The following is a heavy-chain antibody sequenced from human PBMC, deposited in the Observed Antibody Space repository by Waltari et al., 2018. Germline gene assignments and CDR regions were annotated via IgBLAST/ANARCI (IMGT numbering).Heavy chain of an antibody. D-gene: IGHD1-7*01. CDR2: FDPEEGET. CDR3: ATARYNWNYGPSRYFDL. CDR1: GYTLTELS. Sequence: QVQLVQSGAEVKKPGASVKVSCKVSGYTLTELSMHWVRQAPGKGLDWMGGFDPEEGETIYAQEFQGRVTMTEDTSTDTAYMELSSMRSEDTAVYYCATARYNWNYGPSRYFDLWGRGTLVTVSS. J-gene: IGHJ2*01. V-gene: IGHV1-24*01.